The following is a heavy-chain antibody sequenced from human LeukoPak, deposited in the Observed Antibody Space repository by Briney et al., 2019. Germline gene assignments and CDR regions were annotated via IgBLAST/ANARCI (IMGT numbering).Heavy chain of an antibody. CDR2: IYYSGST. J-gene: IGHJ3*02. D-gene: IGHD5-12*01. V-gene: IGHV4-39*07. CDR3: ARDWYSGYDATTVDAFDI. Sequence: SGPTLVKPSETLSLTCTVSGGSISSSSYYWGWIRQPPGKGLEWIGSIYYSGSTYYNPSLKSRVTISVDTSKNQFSLKLSSVTAADTAVYYCARDWYSGYDATTVDAFDIWGQGTMVTVSS. CDR1: GGSISSSSYY.